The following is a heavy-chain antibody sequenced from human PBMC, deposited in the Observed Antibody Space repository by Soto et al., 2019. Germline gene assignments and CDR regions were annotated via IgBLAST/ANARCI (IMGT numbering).Heavy chain of an antibody. V-gene: IGHV4-31*03. CDR3: ARFDYTTTLSRTSNI. J-gene: IGHJ3*02. D-gene: IGHD3-3*01. CDR2: IYHSGST. Sequence: QVQLQESGPGLVKPSQTLSLTCTVSGDSISTGDYYWSWIRHHPGKGLEWIAYIYHSGSTYYNPSLKSRLTISVDTSKNQFSLKLSSVTAADTAVYYCARFDYTTTLSRTSNIWGQGTMVTVSS. CDR1: GDSISTGDYY.